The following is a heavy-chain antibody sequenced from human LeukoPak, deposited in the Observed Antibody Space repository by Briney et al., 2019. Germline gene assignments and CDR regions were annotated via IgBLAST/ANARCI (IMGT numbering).Heavy chain of an antibody. CDR1: GASISSYY. Sequence: PSEPLSLTCTVSGASISSYYWSWIRQPPGKGLEGIGYIYYSGTTNYNPSLKSLVTISIDTSNNQFSLKLSSVTAADTAVYYCASLPLAYCGGDCSWEAYWGQGTLVTVSS. D-gene: IGHD2-21*02. CDR3: ASLPLAYCGGDCSWEAY. CDR2: IYYSGTT. J-gene: IGHJ4*02. V-gene: IGHV4-59*01.